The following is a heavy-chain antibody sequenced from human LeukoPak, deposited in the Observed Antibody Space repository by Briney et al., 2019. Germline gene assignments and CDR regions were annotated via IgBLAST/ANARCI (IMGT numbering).Heavy chain of an antibody. V-gene: IGHV3-33*01. CDR1: GFTFSSYG. D-gene: IGHD3-9*01. CDR3: ARDRGDRYFAWSAY. Sequence: GGSLRLSCAASGFTFSSYGMHWVRQAPGKGLEWVAIIWYDGSNKYYADSVKGRFTISRDNSKNTLYLQMNSLRAEDTAVYFCARDRGDRYFAWSAYWGQGTLVTVSS. CDR2: IWYDGSNK. J-gene: IGHJ4*02.